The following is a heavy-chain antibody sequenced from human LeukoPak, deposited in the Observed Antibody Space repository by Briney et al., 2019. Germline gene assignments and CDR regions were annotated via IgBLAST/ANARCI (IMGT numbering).Heavy chain of an antibody. CDR3: SKDLRVLRSFDWFP. Sequence: GGSLRLSCAASGFTFSSYGMTWVRQAPGKGLEWVSSLSGSGERTYYADSVKGRFIISRDTSNNTLYLQMNSLRAEDTAVYYCSKDLRVLRSFDWFPWGQGSRVTVSS. CDR1: GFTFSSYG. CDR2: LSGSGERT. D-gene: IGHD3-9*01. V-gene: IGHV3-23*01. J-gene: IGHJ5*02.